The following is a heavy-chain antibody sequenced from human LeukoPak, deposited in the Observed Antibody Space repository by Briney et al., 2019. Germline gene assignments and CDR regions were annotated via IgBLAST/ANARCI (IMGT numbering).Heavy chain of an antibody. D-gene: IGHD6-19*01. J-gene: IGHJ6*03. CDR1: GDSISSTNYY. Sequence: SETLSLTCTISGDSISSTNYYWGWIRQPPGKGLEWIGAIYYSGSTYYNPSLQSRVTISVDTSKNQFSLKLSSVTAADTAVYYCSRLAVAGRTDYHYYMDVWGKGTTVTVSS. CDR2: IYYSGST. V-gene: IGHV4-39*01. CDR3: SRLAVAGRTDYHYYMDV.